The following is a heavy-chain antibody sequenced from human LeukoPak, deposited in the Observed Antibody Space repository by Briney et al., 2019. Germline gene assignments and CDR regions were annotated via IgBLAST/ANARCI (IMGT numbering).Heavy chain of an antibody. CDR3: AGGYNWNYRAFDI. V-gene: IGHV5-51*01. J-gene: IGHJ3*02. CDR1: GYSFTSYW. CDR2: IYPGDSDI. D-gene: IGHD1-7*01. Sequence: GESLKISCKGSGYSFTSYWIGWVRQMPGKGLEWMGIIYPGDSDIRYSPSFQGQVTISADKSISTAYLQWSSLKASDTAMYYCAGGYNWNYRAFDIWGQGTMVTVSS.